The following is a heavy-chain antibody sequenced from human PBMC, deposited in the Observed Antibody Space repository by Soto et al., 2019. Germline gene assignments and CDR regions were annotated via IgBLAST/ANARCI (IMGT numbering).Heavy chain of an antibody. Sequence: SETLSLTCTVSGGSISSSSYYWGWIRQPPGKGLEWIGSIYYSGSTYYNPSLKSRVTISVDTSKNQFSLKLSSVTAADTAVYYCARRFYGSGRRPTNWFDPWGQGTLVTVSS. D-gene: IGHD3-10*01. CDR3: ARRFYGSGRRPTNWFDP. CDR1: GGSISSSSYY. J-gene: IGHJ5*02. V-gene: IGHV4-39*01. CDR2: IYYSGST.